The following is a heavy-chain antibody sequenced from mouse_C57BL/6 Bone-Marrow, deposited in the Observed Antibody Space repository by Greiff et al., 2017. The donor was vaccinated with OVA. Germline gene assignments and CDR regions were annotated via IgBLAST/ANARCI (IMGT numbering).Heavy chain of an antibody. J-gene: IGHJ1*03. CDR1: GYTFTSYW. V-gene: IGHV1-55*01. CDR3: ARREWGSSYGYFDV. D-gene: IGHD1-1*01. Sequence: VQLQQPGAELVKPGASVKMSCKASGYTFTSYWITWVKQRPGQGLEWIGDIYPGSGSTNYNEKFKSKATLSVDTSSSTAYMQLSSLTSEDSAVYDCARREWGSSYGYFDVWGRGTTVTVSS. CDR2: IYPGSGST.